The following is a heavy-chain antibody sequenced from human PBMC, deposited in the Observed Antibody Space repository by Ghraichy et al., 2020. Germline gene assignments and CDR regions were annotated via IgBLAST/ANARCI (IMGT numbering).Heavy chain of an antibody. Sequence: GGSLRLSCAASGFTVSSNYMSWVRQAPGKGLEWVSVIYSGGSTYYADSVKGRFTISRDNSKNTLYLQMNSLRAEDTAVYYCARGYIAVAGIVYWGQGTLVTVSS. J-gene: IGHJ4*02. V-gene: IGHV3-66*01. CDR3: ARGYIAVAGIVY. CDR1: GFTVSSNY. CDR2: IYSGGST. D-gene: IGHD6-19*01.